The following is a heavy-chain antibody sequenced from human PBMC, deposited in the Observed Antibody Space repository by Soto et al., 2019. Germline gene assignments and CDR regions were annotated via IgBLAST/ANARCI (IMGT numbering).Heavy chain of an antibody. Sequence: ASVKVSCKASGYSFTDYHIHWVRQAPGQGLEWLGRINPKSGGTSTAQKFQGWVTMTTDTSISTASMELTRLTSDDTAIYYCARGDSTDCSNGVCSFFDNHARDVWGKGT. J-gene: IGHJ6*04. CDR1: GYSFTDYH. CDR3: ARGDSTDCSNGVCSFFDNHARDV. V-gene: IGHV1-2*04. CDR2: INPKSGGT. D-gene: IGHD2-8*01.